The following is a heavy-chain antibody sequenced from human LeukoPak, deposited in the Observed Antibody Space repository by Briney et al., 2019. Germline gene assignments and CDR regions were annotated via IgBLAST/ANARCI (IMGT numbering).Heavy chain of an antibody. Sequence: SETLSLTCTVSGGSLTYYYWTWIRQAPGRRPEWIGYIYYSWSTHYNPSLESRVAFSVDTSNNQLSLRLGSVTAADPAIYYCARMDGSGWYSFLYWGQGTLVTVSS. V-gene: IGHV4-59*01. CDR3: ARMDGSGWYSFLY. D-gene: IGHD6-19*01. CDR2: IYYSWST. CDR1: GGSLTYYY. J-gene: IGHJ4*02.